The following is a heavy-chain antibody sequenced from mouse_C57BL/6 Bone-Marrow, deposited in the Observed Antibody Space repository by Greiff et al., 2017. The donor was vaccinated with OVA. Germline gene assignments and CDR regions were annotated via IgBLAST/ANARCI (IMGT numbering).Heavy chain of an antibody. V-gene: IGHV1-69*01. J-gene: IGHJ1*03. CDR2: IDPSDSYT. D-gene: IGHD1-1*01. Sequence: QVQLQQPGAELVMPGASVKLSCKASGYTFTSYWMHWVKQRPGQGLEWIGEIDPSDSYTNYNQKFKGKSTLTVDKSSSTAYMQLSSLTSEDSAVYYCARTYYNGSSYRNWYFDVWGTGTTGTVAS. CDR1: GYTFTSYW. CDR3: ARTYYNGSSYRNWYFDV.